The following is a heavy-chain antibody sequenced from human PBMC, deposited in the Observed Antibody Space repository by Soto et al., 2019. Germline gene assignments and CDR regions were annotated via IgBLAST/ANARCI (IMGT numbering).Heavy chain of an antibody. CDR2: IYPGDSGT. Sequence: PGESLKISCKGSGYSFTNYWIGWVRQMPGKGLEWMGIIYPGDSGTRYSPSLQGQVTISVDKSISTAYLQWSSLKASDTGMYYCARLDTAGYYYYGMAVWGQGTTVPVSS. CDR1: GYSFTNYW. V-gene: IGHV5-51*01. D-gene: IGHD2-8*02. CDR3: ARLDTAGYYYYGMAV. J-gene: IGHJ6*02.